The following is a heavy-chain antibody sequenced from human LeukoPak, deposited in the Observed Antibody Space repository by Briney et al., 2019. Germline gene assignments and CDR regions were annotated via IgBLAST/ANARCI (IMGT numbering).Heavy chain of an antibody. CDR3: ARYGSGSYWD. Sequence: GGSLRLSCVASGFTFTGHSMHWVRQAPGKGLEWVAVVAHDEKTIFYADSLKGRFTVSRDNSKNTVYLQMNSLRAEDTAVYYCARYGSGSYWDWGQGTLVTVSS. CDR2: VAHDEKTI. V-gene: IGHV3-30*04. D-gene: IGHD3-10*01. CDR1: GFTFTGHS. J-gene: IGHJ4*02.